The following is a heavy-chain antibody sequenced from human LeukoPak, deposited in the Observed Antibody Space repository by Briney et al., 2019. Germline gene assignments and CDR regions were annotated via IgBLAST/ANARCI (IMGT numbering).Heavy chain of an antibody. CDR3: ARGPLDGGWLRLDRYYLDY. D-gene: IGHD3-16*01. V-gene: IGHV3-11*01. CDR1: GFTFSDYY. J-gene: IGHJ4*02. CDR2: ISSSGSTL. Sequence: GGSLRLSCAASGFTFSDYYMSWIRQAPGKGLEGVSYISSSGSTLYYADPVKGRFTIPRANAKNSLYLQRNSLRAEDTAVYYCARGPLDGGWLRLDRYYLDYWGQGTLVTVSS.